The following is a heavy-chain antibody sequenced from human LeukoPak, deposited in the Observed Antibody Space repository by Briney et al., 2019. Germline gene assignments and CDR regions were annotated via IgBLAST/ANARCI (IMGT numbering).Heavy chain of an antibody. V-gene: IGHV4-30-2*01. CDR1: GGSIRSGGYS. Sequence: SETLSLTCAVSGGSIRSGGYSWSWIRQPPGKGLEWIGYIYHSGSTYYNPSLKSRVTISVDRSKNQFSLKLSSVTAADTAVYYRARGYYDSSGYFFDYWGQGTLVTVSS. CDR2: IYHSGST. J-gene: IGHJ4*02. D-gene: IGHD3-22*01. CDR3: ARGYYDSSGYFFDY.